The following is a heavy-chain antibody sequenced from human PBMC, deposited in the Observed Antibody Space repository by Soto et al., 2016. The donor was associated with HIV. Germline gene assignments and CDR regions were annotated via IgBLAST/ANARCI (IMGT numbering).Heavy chain of an antibody. D-gene: IGHD1-7*01. CDR1: GFTFNTYD. V-gene: IGHV3-13*04. CDR2: IATAGDT. CDR3: ARGHERGSGWNYVVLRIS. Sequence: EVQLVESGGGLVQPGGSLRLSCAASGFTFNTYDMHWVRQFPGKGLEWVSAIATAGDTYYPDSVKGRFTISRDIAKNSVSLQMNSLRAGDTAIYYCARGHERGSGWNYVVLRISGGRGHPWSLSPQ. J-gene: IGHJ2*01.